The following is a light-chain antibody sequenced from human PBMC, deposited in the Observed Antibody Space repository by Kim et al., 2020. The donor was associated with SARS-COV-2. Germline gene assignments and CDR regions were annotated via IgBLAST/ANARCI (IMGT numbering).Light chain of an antibody. V-gene: IGKV3-15*01. Sequence: EIVMTQSPATLYVSPGERATLSCRASQSVSSNLAWYQQKPGQAPRLLIYGASTRATGIPARFSGSGSGTEFTLTISSLQSEDFAVYYCQQYNNWSYTFGQGTKLEI. J-gene: IGKJ2*01. CDR1: QSVSSN. CDR3: QQYNNWSYT. CDR2: GAS.